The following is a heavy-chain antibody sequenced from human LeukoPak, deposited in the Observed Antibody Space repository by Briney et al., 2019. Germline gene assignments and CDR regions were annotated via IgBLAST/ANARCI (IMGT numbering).Heavy chain of an antibody. CDR2: ISSSSSYI. CDR3: ARAVLRFPWFDP. CDR1: GFTFSSYS. Sequence: GGSLRLSCAASGFTFSSYSMNWVRQAPGKGLEWVSSISSSSSYIYYADSVKGRFTISRDNAKNSLYLQMNSLRAEDTAVYYCARAVLRFPWFDPWGQGTLVTVSS. V-gene: IGHV3-21*01. J-gene: IGHJ5*02. D-gene: IGHD3-3*01.